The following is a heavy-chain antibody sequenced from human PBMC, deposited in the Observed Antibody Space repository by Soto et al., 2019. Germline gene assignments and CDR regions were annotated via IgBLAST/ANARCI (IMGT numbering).Heavy chain of an antibody. J-gene: IGHJ4*02. CDR1: VFTFIRDG. Sequence: PGRSLRLSCASSVFTFIRDGMSWVRQAPGKGLEWVSLITDNGGSTYYADSVKGRFTISRDNTKNTLFLQMNSLRAEDTAVYYCAKERATTTALVYWCQGALVTVSS. D-gene: IGHD4-17*01. V-gene: IGHV3-23*01. CDR2: ITDNGGST. CDR3: AKERATTTALVY.